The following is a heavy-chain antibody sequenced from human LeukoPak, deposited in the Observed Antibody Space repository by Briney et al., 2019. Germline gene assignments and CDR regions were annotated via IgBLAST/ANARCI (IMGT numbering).Heavy chain of an antibody. CDR3: VSLFWGNYPYYFDY. CDR1: GGSISSSSYY. V-gene: IGHV4-39*01. Sequence: SETLSLTCTVSGGSISSSSYYWGWIRQPPGKGLEWIGNIYYSGNAYYSPSLKSLVTISVDTSKAPFSLKLSSVTAADTAVYYCVSLFWGNYPYYFDYWGQGTLVTVSS. J-gene: IGHJ4*02. CDR2: IYYSGNA. D-gene: IGHD3-16*02.